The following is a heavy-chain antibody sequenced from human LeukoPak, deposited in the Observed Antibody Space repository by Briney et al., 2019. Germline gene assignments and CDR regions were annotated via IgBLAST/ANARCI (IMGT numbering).Heavy chain of an antibody. J-gene: IGHJ6*03. CDR2: IYTSGST. V-gene: IGHV4-4*07. CDR1: GGSISSYY. D-gene: IGHD3-3*01. Sequence: PSETLSLTCTVSGGSISSYYWSWIRQPAGKGLEWIGRIYTSGSTNYNPSLKSRVTMSVDTSKNQFSLKLSSVTAADTAVYYCARSGDFWSGYYYMDVWGKGTTVTVSS. CDR3: ARSGDFWSGYYYMDV.